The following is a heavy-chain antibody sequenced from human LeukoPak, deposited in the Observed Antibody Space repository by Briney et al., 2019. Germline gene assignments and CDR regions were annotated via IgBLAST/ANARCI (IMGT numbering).Heavy chain of an antibody. D-gene: IGHD2-2*02. J-gene: IGHJ6*02. CDR1: GFTFSSYG. CDR3: ARDRGPSPIPPYGPYYYGMDV. V-gene: IGHV3-30*03. Sequence: PGGSLRLSCAASGFTFSSYGMHWVRQAPGKGLEWVAVISYDGSNKYYADSVKGRFTFSRDNAKNSLYLHMNSLRAEDTAVYYCARDRGPSPIPPYGPYYYGMDVWGQGTTVTVSS. CDR2: ISYDGSNK.